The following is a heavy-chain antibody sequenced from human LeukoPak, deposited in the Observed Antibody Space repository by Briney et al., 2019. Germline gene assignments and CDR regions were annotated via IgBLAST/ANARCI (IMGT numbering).Heavy chain of an antibody. V-gene: IGHV3-23*01. Sequence: PGGSLRLSCAASGFPFSAFGMNWIRQAPGKGLEWVSTITKSGDTTYYVDSVKGRFTISRDNSKNTLYLQMSSLKPEDTAVYYCVKHARGFSFGTYYFDYWGQGTLVTVSS. D-gene: IGHD5-18*01. J-gene: IGHJ4*02. CDR3: VKHARGFSFGTYYFDY. CDR2: ITKSGDTT. CDR1: GFPFSAFG.